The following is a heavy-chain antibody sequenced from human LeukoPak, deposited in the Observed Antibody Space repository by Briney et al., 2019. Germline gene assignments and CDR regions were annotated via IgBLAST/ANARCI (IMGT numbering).Heavy chain of an antibody. Sequence: PGRSLRLSCAASGFTLSSYWMSWVRQAPGKGLEWVANIKQDGSAKLYVDSVKGRFTISRDNAKNSLSLQMDSLRVEDTAMYYCARILCGSGHCYYDYWGQGTLVTVSS. J-gene: IGHJ4*02. V-gene: IGHV3-7*01. D-gene: IGHD2-21*02. CDR1: GFTLSSYW. CDR2: IKQDGSAK. CDR3: ARILCGSGHCYYDY.